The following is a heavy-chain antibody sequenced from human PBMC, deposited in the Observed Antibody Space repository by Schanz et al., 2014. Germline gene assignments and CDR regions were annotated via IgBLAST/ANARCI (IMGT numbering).Heavy chain of an antibody. CDR2: IIGSGGNT. D-gene: IGHD5-18*01. CDR3: ARGADYTAIVTDDFDY. V-gene: IGHV3-23*01. J-gene: IGHJ4*02. CDR1: GFTFSGYA. Sequence: EVQLLESGGGLVQPGGSLRLSCAASGFTFSGYAMSWVRQAPGRGLEWVSIIIGSGGNTYYADPVRGRFTISRDNSTTTVYMKLSSLRAEDTAVYYCARGADYTAIVTDDFDYWGQGTLVTVSS.